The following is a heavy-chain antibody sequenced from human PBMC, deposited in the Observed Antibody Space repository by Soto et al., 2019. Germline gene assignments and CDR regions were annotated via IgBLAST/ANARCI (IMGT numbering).Heavy chain of an antibody. CDR3: ARDRAGLYYFDY. J-gene: IGHJ4*02. CDR2: IYYSGST. CDR1: GGSISSYY. Sequence: SETLSLTCTVSGGSISSYYWSWIRQPPGKGLEWIGYIYYSGSTNYNPSLKSRVTISVDTSKNLFSLKLSSVTAADTAVYYCARDRAGLYYFDYWGQGTLVTVSS. V-gene: IGHV4-59*01. D-gene: IGHD6-19*01.